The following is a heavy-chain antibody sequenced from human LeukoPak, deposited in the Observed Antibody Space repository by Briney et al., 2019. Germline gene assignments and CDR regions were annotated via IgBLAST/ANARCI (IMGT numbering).Heavy chain of an antibody. CDR3: VRDSGSSYGYYFLH. Sequence: PGGSLRLSCAASGFTFNSYSMYWVRQAREKGLEWVSSISSSSSHMFYADSVKGRFSISRDNANNSLYLQMNSLRAEDTAVYYCVRDSGSSYGYYFLHWGQGTLVTVSS. J-gene: IGHJ1*01. CDR2: ISSSSSHM. V-gene: IGHV3-21*01. CDR1: GFTFNSYS. D-gene: IGHD1-26*01.